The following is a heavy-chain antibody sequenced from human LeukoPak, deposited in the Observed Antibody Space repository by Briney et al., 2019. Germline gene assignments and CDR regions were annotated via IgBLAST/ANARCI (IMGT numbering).Heavy chain of an antibody. D-gene: IGHD3-22*01. J-gene: IGHJ6*02. CDR3: AKDRPYYYDSSGYYYVFDGMDV. CDR2: ISGDGGRT. CDR1: GFTFDDYA. Sequence: GGSLRLSCAASGFTFDDYAMHWVRQAPGEGRECVSIISGDGGRTYHAHSVTGRLTISRVNRTNSLYLQMNSLRSEDTAFHDCAKDRPYYYDSSGYYYVFDGMDVWGQGTTVTLSS. V-gene: IGHV3-43*02.